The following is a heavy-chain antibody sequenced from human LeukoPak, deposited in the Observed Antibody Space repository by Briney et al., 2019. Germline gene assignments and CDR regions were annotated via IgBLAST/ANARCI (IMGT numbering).Heavy chain of an antibody. D-gene: IGHD5-18*01. V-gene: IGHV1-24*01. CDR1: GYTLTELS. J-gene: IGHJ5*02. CDR3: ARGDGGYSS. CDR2: FDPEDGET. Sequence: ASVKVSCKVSGYTLTELSMHWVRQAPGKGLEWMGGFDPEDGETIYAQKFQGRVTITADKSTSTAYMELSSLRSEDTAVYYCARGDGGYSSWGQGTLVTVSS.